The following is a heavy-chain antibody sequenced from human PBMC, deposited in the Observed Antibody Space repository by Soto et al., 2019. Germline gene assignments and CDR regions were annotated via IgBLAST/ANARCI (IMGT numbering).Heavy chain of an antibody. CDR3: ASEEGGYYGSGSYNYYYGMDV. Sequence: QVQLVQSGAEVKKPGSSVKVSCKASGGTFSSYAISWVRQAPGQGLEWMGGIIPILGTANYAQKFQGRVTITADESTSTAYMELSSLRSEDTAVYYCASEEGGYYGSGSYNYYYGMDVWGQGTTVTVSS. CDR2: IIPILGTA. V-gene: IGHV1-69*01. CDR1: GGTFSSYA. D-gene: IGHD3-10*01. J-gene: IGHJ6*02.